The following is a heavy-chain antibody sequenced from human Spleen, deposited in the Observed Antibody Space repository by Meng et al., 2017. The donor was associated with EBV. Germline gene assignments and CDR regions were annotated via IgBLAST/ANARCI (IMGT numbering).Heavy chain of an antibody. D-gene: IGHD4-23*01. CDR3: ARFYTYGGVPSEADS. Sequence: QAQLQQWGGGQLKPSETLSLTCAVYGASLRGHYWSWIRQAPGKGLEWIGENKDTGSTNYNLSLKGRVTISVDKSNNQFSLKLTSVTAADTAVYYCARFYTYGGVPSEADSWGQGNLVTVSS. V-gene: IGHV4-34*01. CDR2: NKDTGST. J-gene: IGHJ4*02. CDR1: GASLRGHY.